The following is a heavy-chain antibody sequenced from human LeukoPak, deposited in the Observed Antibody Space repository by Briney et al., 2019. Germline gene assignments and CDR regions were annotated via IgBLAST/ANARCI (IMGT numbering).Heavy chain of an antibody. CDR3: AIGRGGQQLGDY. Sequence: GESLKISCKHSEYSFPNYCIGWVRQMPGKGLEWMGIIYPDDSETRYSPSFQGQVTNSADRSINTAYLQWSRLKASGTAMYYCAIGRGGQQLGDYWGQGTLVTVSS. D-gene: IGHD6-13*01. V-gene: IGHV5-51*01. CDR2: IYPDDSET. J-gene: IGHJ4*02. CDR1: EYSFPNYC.